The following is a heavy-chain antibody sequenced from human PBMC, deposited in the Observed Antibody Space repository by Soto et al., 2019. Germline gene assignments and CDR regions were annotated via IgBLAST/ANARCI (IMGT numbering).Heavy chain of an antibody. CDR3: AHFDWFIDY. J-gene: IGHJ4*02. Sequence: PSETLSLTCTVSGGSISSSSYYWGWIRQPPGKGLEWIGSIYYSGSTYYNPSLKSRVTISVDTSKNQFSLKLSSVTAEDTAVYYCAHFDWFIDYWGQGTLVTVSS. V-gene: IGHV4-39*07. CDR2: IYYSGST. CDR1: GGSISSSSYY. D-gene: IGHD3-9*01.